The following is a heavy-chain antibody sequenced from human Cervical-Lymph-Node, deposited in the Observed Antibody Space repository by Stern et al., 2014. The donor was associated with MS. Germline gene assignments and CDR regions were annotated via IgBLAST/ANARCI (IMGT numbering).Heavy chain of an antibody. Sequence: QVQLVESGAEVKKPGSSVKVSCKASGGTFNSYVISWVRQAPGQGLEWMGGFVTLFSKTTYGQKLQGRVTITADESRSTTYMELTSLRSDDTAVYYCARGGIGSSRLYYHFYGMDVWGQGTTVTVSS. CDR2: FVTLFSKT. J-gene: IGHJ6*02. V-gene: IGHV1-69*01. CDR3: ARGGIGSSRLYYHFYGMDV. CDR1: GGTFNSYV. D-gene: IGHD6-6*01.